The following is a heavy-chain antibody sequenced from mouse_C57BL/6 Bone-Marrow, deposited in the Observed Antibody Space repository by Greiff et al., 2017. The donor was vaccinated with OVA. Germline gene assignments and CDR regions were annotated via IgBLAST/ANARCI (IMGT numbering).Heavy chain of an antibody. V-gene: IGHV2-5*01. CDR3: AKKAYGYPYAMDY. CDR1: GFSLTSYG. J-gene: IGHJ4*01. Sequence: VQGVESGPGLVQPSQSLSITCTVSGFSLTSYGVHWVRQSPGKGLEWLGVIWRGGSTDYNAAFMSRLSITKDNSKSQVFFKMNSLQADDTAIYYCAKKAYGYPYAMDYWGQGTSVTVSS. CDR2: IWRGGST. D-gene: IGHD2-2*01.